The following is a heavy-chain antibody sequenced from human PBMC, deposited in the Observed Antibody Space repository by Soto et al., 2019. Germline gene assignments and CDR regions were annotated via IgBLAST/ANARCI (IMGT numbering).Heavy chain of an antibody. D-gene: IGHD2-15*01. CDR3: AKGVVVVVAATIPFDY. Sequence: GGSLRLSCAASGFTFSSYAMSWVRQAPGKGLEWVSAISGSGGSTYYADSVKGRFTISRDNSKNTLYLQMNSLRAEDTAVYYCAKGVVVVVAATIPFDYWGQGTLVTVSS. V-gene: IGHV3-23*01. J-gene: IGHJ4*02. CDR1: GFTFSSYA. CDR2: ISGSGGST.